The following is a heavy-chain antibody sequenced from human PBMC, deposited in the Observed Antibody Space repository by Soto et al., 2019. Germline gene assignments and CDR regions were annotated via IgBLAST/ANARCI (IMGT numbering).Heavy chain of an antibody. CDR2: LQTDGSHP. V-gene: IGHV3-74*01. CDR3: ARGGDPDY. J-gene: IGHJ4*02. CDR1: GFTIDYYW. D-gene: IGHD2-21*02. Sequence: EVQLVESGGGLVRPGGSLRLSCVASGFTIDYYWMHWVRQAPGEGLMWVSRLQTDGSHPAYADSVKGRFTISRDNAKNILYLQMNNLRAEDTAVYYCARGGDPDYWGQGTLVTVSS.